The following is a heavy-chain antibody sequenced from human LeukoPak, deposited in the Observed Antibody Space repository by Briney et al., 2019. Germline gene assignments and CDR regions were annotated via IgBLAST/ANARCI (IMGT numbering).Heavy chain of an antibody. D-gene: IGHD2-2*01. Sequence: GGSLRLSCAPSGFTFDDYALSWPRQDPGKGLEWVSSITRSGGSTAYAESVKGRFTISRDNARNSLYLQMNSLRAEDTALYYCARTQIGYCSGTSCTLYYFDYWGQGTLVTVSS. CDR2: ITRSGGST. V-gene: IGHV3-20*04. CDR3: ARTQIGYCSGTSCTLYYFDY. J-gene: IGHJ4*02. CDR1: GFTFDDYA.